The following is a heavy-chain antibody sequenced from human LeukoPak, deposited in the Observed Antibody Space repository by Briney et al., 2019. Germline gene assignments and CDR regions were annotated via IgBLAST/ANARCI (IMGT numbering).Heavy chain of an antibody. CDR2: IYYSGST. Sequence: SETLSLTCTVSGGSINTYFWSWIRQPPGKGLEWIGYIYYSGSTNYNPSLKSRVTISVDTSKNQFSLKLSSVTAADTAVYYCARGVTGGWYGDFQHWGQGSLVTVSS. V-gene: IGHV4-59*01. CDR3: ARGVTGGWYGDFQH. D-gene: IGHD6-19*01. J-gene: IGHJ1*01. CDR1: GGSINTYF.